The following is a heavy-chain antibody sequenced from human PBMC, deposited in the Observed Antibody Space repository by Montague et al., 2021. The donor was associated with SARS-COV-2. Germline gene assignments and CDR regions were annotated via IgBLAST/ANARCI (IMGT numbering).Heavy chain of an antibody. CDR3: ARVIGYFDWLLSSPLDV. CDR1: GGSISSGGYY. V-gene: IGHV4-31*03. D-gene: IGHD3-9*01. Sequence: TLSLTCTVSGGSISSGGYYWSWIRQHPGKGLEWIGYIYYSGXTXYXXXXKXRVTISVDTSKNQFSLEVSSVTAADTAVYYCARVIGYFDWLLSSPLDVWGQGTTVTVSS. J-gene: IGHJ6*02. CDR2: IYYSGXT.